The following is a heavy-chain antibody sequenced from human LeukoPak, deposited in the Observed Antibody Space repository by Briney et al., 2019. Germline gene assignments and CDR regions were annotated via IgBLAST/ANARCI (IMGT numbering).Heavy chain of an antibody. J-gene: IGHJ4*02. CDR3: ARDSIAVAGTDY. CDR1: GFTFSSYI. CDR2: ISSSSSYI. D-gene: IGHD6-19*01. V-gene: IGHV3-21*01. Sequence: GGSLRLSCAASGFTFSSYIMNWVRQAPGKGLEWVSSISSSSSYIYYADSVKGRFTISRDNAKNSLYLQMNSLRAEDTAVYYCARDSIAVAGTDYWGQGTLVTVSS.